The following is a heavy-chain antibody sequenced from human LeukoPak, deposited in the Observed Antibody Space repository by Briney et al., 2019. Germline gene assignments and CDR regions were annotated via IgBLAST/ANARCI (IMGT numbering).Heavy chain of an antibody. CDR1: GFTFSSYS. CDR3: ARAWDSSRWYLDY. J-gene: IGHJ4*02. D-gene: IGHD6-13*01. CDR2: ISSSSSYI. V-gene: IGHV3-21*01. Sequence: GGSLRLSCAASGFTFSSYSMNWVRQAPGKGLEWVSSISSSSSYIYYADSVKGRFTISRDNAKNSLYPQMNSLRAEDTAVYYCARAWDSSRWYLDYWGQGTLVTVSS.